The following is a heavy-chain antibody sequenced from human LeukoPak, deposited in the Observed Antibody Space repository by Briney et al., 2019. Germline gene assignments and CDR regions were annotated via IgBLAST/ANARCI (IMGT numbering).Heavy chain of an antibody. D-gene: IGHD4-17*01. CDR3: ARELSYGDYRPENWFDP. V-gene: IGHV1-18*01. CDR1: GYTFTSYG. Sequence: ASVNVSCKASGYTFTSYGISWVRQAPGQGLEWMGWISAYNGNTNYAQKLQGRVTMTTDTSTSTAYVELRSLRSDDTAVYYCARELSYGDYRPENWFDPWGQGTLVTVSS. CDR2: ISAYNGNT. J-gene: IGHJ5*02.